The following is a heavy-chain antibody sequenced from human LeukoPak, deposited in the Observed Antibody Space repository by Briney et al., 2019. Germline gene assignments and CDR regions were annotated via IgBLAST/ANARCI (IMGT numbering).Heavy chain of an antibody. CDR2: IIPIFGTA. V-gene: IGHV1-69*05. D-gene: IGHD6-6*01. CDR1: VGTFSSYA. CDR3: ARDRRIAAPRNYYYMDV. Sequence: GASVKVSCKASVGTFSSYAISWVRQAPGQGLEWMGGIIPIFGTANYAQKFQGRVTITTDESTSTAYMELSSLRSEDTAVYYCARDRRIAAPRNYYYMDVRGKGTTVTVSS. J-gene: IGHJ6*03.